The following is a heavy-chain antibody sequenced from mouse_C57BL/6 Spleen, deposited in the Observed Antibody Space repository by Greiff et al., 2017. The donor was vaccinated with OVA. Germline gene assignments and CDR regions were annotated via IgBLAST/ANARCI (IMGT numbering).Heavy chain of an antibody. V-gene: IGHV1-18*01. J-gene: IGHJ2*01. D-gene: IGHD2-5*01. CDR3: ARKAYYSNYFDY. CDR2: INPNNGGT. Sequence: VHVKQSGPELVKPGASVKIPCKASGYTFTDYNMDWVKQSHGKSLEWIGDINPNNGGTIYNQKFKGKATLTVDKSSSTAYMELRSLTSEDTAVYYCARKAYYSNYFDYWGQGTTLTVSS. CDR1: GYTFTDYN.